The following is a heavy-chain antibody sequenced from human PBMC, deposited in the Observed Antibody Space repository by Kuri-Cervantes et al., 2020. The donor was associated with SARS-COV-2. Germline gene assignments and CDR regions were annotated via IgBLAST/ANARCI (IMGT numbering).Heavy chain of an antibody. CDR2: IYHSGST. Sequence: SETLSLTCTVSGGSISSSSYYWGWIRQPPRKGLEWIGSIYHSGSTYYNPSLKSRVTISVDTSKNQFSLKLSSVTAADTAVYYCAREDSSSWLYSYDYWGQGTLVTVSS. D-gene: IGHD6-13*01. CDR1: GGSISSSSYY. J-gene: IGHJ4*02. CDR3: AREDSSSWLYSYDY. V-gene: IGHV4-39*07.